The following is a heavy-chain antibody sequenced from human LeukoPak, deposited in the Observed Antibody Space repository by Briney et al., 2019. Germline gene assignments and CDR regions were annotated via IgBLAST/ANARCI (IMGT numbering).Heavy chain of an antibody. CDR3: ATGPNSSGWYLVDY. Sequence: GASVKVSCKVSGYSLTELPMHWVRQAPGKGLEWMGGFDPEDGETIYAQKFQGRVTMTEDTSTDTAYMELRSLISEDTAVYYCATGPNSSGWYLVDYWGQGTLVTVSS. V-gene: IGHV1-24*01. D-gene: IGHD6-19*01. CDR2: FDPEDGET. J-gene: IGHJ4*02. CDR1: GYSLTELP.